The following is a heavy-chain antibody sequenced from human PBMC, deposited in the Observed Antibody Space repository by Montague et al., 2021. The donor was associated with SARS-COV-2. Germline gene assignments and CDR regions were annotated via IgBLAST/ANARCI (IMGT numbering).Heavy chain of an antibody. CDR2: IYYSGTT. V-gene: IGHV4-39*01. D-gene: IGHD6-19*01. CDR1: GGSISSSNYY. J-gene: IGHJ4*02. Sequence: SETLSLTCTVSGGSISSSNYYRGWIRQPPGKGLEWIGSIYYSGTTYYNPSLQSRVTISVDTSKKQFSLKLSSVTAADTAVYYCARETYTSGWFQQFGYWGQGTLVTVSS. CDR3: ARETYTSGWFQQFGY.